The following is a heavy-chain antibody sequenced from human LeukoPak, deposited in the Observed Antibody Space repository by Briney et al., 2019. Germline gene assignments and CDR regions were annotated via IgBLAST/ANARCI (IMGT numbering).Heavy chain of an antibody. J-gene: IGHJ3*02. CDR2: IYSGGST. Sequence: SGGSLRLSCSASGFTVSSNYMSWVRQAPGKGLEWVSVIYSGGSTYYADSVKGRFTISRDNSKNTLYLQMNSLRAEDTAVYYCAREDCSSTSCYTPIWGQGTMVTVSS. CDR1: GFTVSSNY. D-gene: IGHD2-2*02. CDR3: AREDCSSTSCYTPI. V-gene: IGHV3-53*01.